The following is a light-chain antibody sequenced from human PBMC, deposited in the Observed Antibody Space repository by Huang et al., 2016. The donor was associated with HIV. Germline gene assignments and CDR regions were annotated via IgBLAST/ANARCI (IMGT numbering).Light chain of an antibody. CDR1: QYVGTS. Sequence: EIVVTQSPATLSVSPGDGATLSCRASQYVGTSLAWYQQKPGQAPRLVIQSVSTRATGFPARFSGSGSRTEFTLTITSLQSEDCALYYCQQYYNWPWTFGLGTKVEI. CDR3: QQYYNWPWT. J-gene: IGKJ1*01. V-gene: IGKV3-15*01. CDR2: SVS.